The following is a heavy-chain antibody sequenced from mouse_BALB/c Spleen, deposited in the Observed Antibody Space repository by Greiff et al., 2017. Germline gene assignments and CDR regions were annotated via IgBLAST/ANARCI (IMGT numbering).Heavy chain of an antibody. CDR2: IYPGDGDT. Sequence: QVQLKESGAELARPGASVKLSCKASGYTFTSYWMQWVKQRPGQGLEWIGAIYPGDGDTRYTQKFKGKATLTADKSSSTAYMQLSSLASEDSAVYYCARRGNWTWFAYWGQGTLVTVSA. CDR1: GYTFTSYW. J-gene: IGHJ3*01. CDR3: ARRGNWTWFAY. D-gene: IGHD2-1*01. V-gene: IGHV1-87*01.